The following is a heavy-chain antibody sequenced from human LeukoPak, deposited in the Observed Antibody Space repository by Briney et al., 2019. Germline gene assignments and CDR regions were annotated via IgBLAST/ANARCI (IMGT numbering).Heavy chain of an antibody. CDR1: GYTFISDD. J-gene: IGHJ6*03. Sequence: GASVKVSCKASGYTFISDDINWVRQATGQGLEWVGYMNPNSGITGYAQKFQGRVTMTWNTAISTAYMELSSLTSEDTAVYYCARGSYYYYYYMDVWGNGTTVTVSS. CDR2: MNPNSGIT. V-gene: IGHV1-8*01. CDR3: ARGSYYYYYYMDV.